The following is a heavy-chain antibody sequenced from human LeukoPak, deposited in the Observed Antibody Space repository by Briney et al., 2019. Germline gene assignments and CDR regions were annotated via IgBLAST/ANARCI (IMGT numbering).Heavy chain of an antibody. CDR3: ASYCSSTSCYRDAFDI. V-gene: IGHV3-30*03. CDR1: GFTFSSYG. D-gene: IGHD2-2*02. CDR2: ISYDGSNK. Sequence: GGSLRLSCAASGFTFSSYGMHWVRQAPGKGLEWVAVISYDGSNKYYADSVKGRFTISRDNSKNTLYLQMNSLRAEDTAVYYCASYCSSTSCYRDAFDIWGQGTMVTVSS. J-gene: IGHJ3*02.